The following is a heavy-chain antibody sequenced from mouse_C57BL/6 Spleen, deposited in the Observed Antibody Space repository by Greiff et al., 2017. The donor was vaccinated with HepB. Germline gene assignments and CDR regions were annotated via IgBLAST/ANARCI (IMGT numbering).Heavy chain of an antibody. V-gene: IGHV1-52*01. D-gene: IGHD2-5*01. J-gene: IGHJ4*01. CDR1: GYTFTSYW. CDR3: AGSNYYYAMDY. CDR2: IDPSDSET. Sequence: QVQLQQPGAELVRPGSSVKLSCKASGYTFTSYWMHWVKQRPIQGLEWIGNIDPSDSETHYNQKFKDKATLTVDKSSSTAYMQLSSLTSEDSAVYYGAGSNYYYAMDYWGQGTSVTVSS.